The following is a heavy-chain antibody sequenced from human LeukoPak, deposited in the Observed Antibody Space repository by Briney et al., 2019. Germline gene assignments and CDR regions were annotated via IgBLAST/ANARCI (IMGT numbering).Heavy chain of an antibody. J-gene: IGHJ3*02. V-gene: IGHV4-4*07. Sequence: PSETLSLTCTVSGGSLSDYSWGWIRQTAEKGLEWIGRVFPGGSTNYNPSLKSRVSMSVDTSKNQFSLKVTSVTAADTAVYYCARDLLKRHGRAFDIWGQGTMVSVSS. CDR3: ARDLLKRHGRAFDI. CDR1: GGSLSDYS. D-gene: IGHD1-1*01. CDR2: VFPGGST.